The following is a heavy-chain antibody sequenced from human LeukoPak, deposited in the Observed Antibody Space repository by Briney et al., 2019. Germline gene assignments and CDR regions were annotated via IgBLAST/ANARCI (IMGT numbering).Heavy chain of an antibody. V-gene: IGHV3-66*01. CDR3: TRDPDG. Sequence: GGSLRLSCAASGFTVSDFYMSWVRLAPGKGLEWVSVIYNDGQTFHEESVKGRFTLSRDNSKNILYLQMNSLGAEDTAVYYCTRDPDGWGQGTLVTVSS. J-gene: IGHJ4*02. CDR1: GFTVSDFY. CDR2: IYNDGQT.